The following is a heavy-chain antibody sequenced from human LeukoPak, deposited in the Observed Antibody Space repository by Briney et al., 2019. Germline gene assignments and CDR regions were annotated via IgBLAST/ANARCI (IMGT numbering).Heavy chain of an antibody. CDR3: ARDHLNYYDSSGIDY. CDR2: INHSGST. J-gene: IGHJ4*02. D-gene: IGHD3-22*01. CDR1: GGSFSGYY. V-gene: IGHV4-34*01. Sequence: PSETLSLTCAVYGGSFSGYYWSWIRQPPGKGLEWIGEINHSGSTNYNPSLKSRVTISVDTSKNQFSLKLSSVTAADTAVYYCARDHLNYYDSSGIDYWGQGTLVTVSS.